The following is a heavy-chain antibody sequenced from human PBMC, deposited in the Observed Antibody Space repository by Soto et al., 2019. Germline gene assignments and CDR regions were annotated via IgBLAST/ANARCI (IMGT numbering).Heavy chain of an antibody. D-gene: IGHD1-26*01. J-gene: IGHJ6*03. CDR2: IYSGGST. CDR1: GFTVSSNY. Sequence: EVQLVESGGGLVQPGRSLRLSCAASGFTVSSNYMSWVRQAPGKGLEWVSVIYSGGSTYYADSVKGRFTISRDNSKNTLYLQMNSLRAEDTAVYYCARDTPPGWVSYKVYYMDVWGKGTTVTVSS. CDR3: ARDTPPGWVSYKVYYMDV. V-gene: IGHV3-66*01.